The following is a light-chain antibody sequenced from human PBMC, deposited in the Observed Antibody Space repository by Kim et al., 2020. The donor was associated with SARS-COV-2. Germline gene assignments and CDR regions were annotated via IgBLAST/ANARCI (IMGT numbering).Light chain of an antibody. CDR1: SRDVGSYNF. CDR3: CSYAGSETWV. Sequence: GQSVTISCAGTSRDVGSYNFVSWYQQYPGKAPKLMTFEVNKRPSGVSNRFSGSKSGNTASLTISGLQAEDEADYYCCSYAGSETWVFGGGTKLTVL. V-gene: IGLV2-23*02. J-gene: IGLJ3*02. CDR2: EVN.